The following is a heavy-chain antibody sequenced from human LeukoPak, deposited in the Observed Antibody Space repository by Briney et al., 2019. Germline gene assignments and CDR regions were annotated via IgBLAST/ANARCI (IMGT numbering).Heavy chain of an antibody. CDR2: ISGSGGTT. CDR1: GFTFSSYA. CDR3: AKGPVVPAATYYFDY. J-gene: IGHJ4*02. D-gene: IGHD2-2*01. Sequence: TGGSLRLSCAASGFTFSSYAMSWVRQAPGKGLEWVSVISGSGGTTYYADSVKGRFTISRDNSKNTLYLQMNSLRAEDTAVYYCAKGPVVPAATYYFDYWGQGTLVTVSS. V-gene: IGHV3-23*01.